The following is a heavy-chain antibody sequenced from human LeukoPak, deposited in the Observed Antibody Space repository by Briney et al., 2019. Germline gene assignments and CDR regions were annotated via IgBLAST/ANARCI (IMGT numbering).Heavy chain of an antibody. CDR1: GYTFTNYY. Sequence: ASVKVSCKASGYTFTNYYMHWVRQAPGQGLEWMGMISPSGGSTTYAQKFQGRVTVTRDTSTSTVYMELSILRSEDTAVYYCAREGTFSSPRNWFDPWGQGTLVTVSS. V-gene: IGHV1-46*01. D-gene: IGHD6-13*01. J-gene: IGHJ5*02. CDR2: ISPSGGST. CDR3: AREGTFSSPRNWFDP.